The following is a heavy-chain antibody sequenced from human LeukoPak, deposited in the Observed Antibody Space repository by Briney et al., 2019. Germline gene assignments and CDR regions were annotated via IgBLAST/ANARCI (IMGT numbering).Heavy chain of an antibody. D-gene: IGHD4-17*01. V-gene: IGHV4-38-2*02. J-gene: IGHJ4*02. CDR3: ARGWATVTFDY. CDR1: GYSISSGYY. CDR2: IYHSGST. Sequence: SETLSLTCTVSGYSISSGYYWGWIRPPPGKGLEWIGSIYHSGSTYYNPSLKSRVTISVDTSKNQFSLKLSSVTAADTAVYYCARGWATVTFDYWGQGTLVTVSS.